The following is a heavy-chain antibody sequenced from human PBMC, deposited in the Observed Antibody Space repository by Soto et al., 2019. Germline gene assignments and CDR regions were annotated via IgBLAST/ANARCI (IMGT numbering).Heavy chain of an antibody. D-gene: IGHD3-22*01. CDR2: ISSSSSYI. CDR3: ARYDSSGYYWPYYYYGMDV. CDR1: GFTFSTYS. J-gene: IGHJ6*02. V-gene: IGHV3-21*01. Sequence: EVQLVESGGGLVKPGGSLRLSCAASGFTFSTYSMNWVRQAPGKGLEWVSSISSSSSYIYYADSVKGRFTISRDNAKNALHLQMNSLRAGDTAVYYCARYDSSGYYWPYYYYGMDVWGQGTTVTVSS.